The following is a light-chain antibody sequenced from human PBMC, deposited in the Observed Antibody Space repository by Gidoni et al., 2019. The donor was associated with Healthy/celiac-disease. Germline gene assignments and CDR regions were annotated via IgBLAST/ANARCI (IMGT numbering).Light chain of an antibody. CDR1: QSVSRY. CDR2: DAS. CDR3: QQRSNWPPAFT. V-gene: IGKV3-11*01. Sequence: IVLTHSPPTLSLSPGKRAPLSCRASQSVSRYLAWYQQKPGQAPRPIIYDASNSATGLRARFSGSGCGTDFTLTISSIEPEDFAVYECQQRSNWPPAFTFGPGTKVDIK. J-gene: IGKJ3*01.